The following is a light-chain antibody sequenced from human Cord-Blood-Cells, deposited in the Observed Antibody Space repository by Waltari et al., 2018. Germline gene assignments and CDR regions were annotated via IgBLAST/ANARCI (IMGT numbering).Light chain of an antibody. J-gene: IGKJ2*01. CDR1: QSVLYSSNNKNY. CDR2: WAT. CDR3: QQYYSTPRT. V-gene: IGKV4-1*01. Sequence: DIVMTQSPDSLAVYLGERATINLKSSQSVLYSSNNKNYLAWYQQKPGQPPKLLIYWATTRESGVPDRFSGSGSGTDFTLTISSLQAEDVAVYYCQQYYSTPRTFGQGTKLEIK.